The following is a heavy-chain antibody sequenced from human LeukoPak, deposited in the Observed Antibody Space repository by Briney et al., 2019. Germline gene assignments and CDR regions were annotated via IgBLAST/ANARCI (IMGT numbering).Heavy chain of an antibody. CDR3: ARLRSGWAYDAFDI. CDR2: IYPGDSDT. Sequence: GESLKISCKGSGYSFTSHGIGWVRQMPGKGLEWMGIIYPGDSDTRYSPSFQGQVTISADTTISTAYLQWRSLKASDTAMYYCARLRSGWAYDAFDIWGQGTMVTVSS. D-gene: IGHD6-19*01. J-gene: IGHJ3*02. V-gene: IGHV5-51*01. CDR1: GYSFTSHG.